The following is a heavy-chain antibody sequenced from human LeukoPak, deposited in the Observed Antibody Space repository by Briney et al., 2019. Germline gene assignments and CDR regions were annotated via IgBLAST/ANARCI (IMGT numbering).Heavy chain of an antibody. D-gene: IGHD6-19*01. J-gene: IGHJ6*02. V-gene: IGHV1-18*01. CDR1: GYTFTSYD. Sequence: ASVKVSCKASGYTFTSYDINWVRQAPGQGLEWMGWISAYNGNTNYAQKLQGRVTMTTDTSTSTAYMELRSLRSDDTAVYYCARDPREAVAGTSYYYYYGMDVWGQGTTVTVSS. CDR2: ISAYNGNT. CDR3: ARDPREAVAGTSYYYYYGMDV.